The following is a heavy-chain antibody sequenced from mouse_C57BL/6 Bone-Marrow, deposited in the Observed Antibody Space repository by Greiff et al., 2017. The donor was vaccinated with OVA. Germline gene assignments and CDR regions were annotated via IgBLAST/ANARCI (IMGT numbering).Heavy chain of an antibody. CDR2: FYPGSGSI. Sequence: VQLQQSGAELVKPGASVKLSCKASGYTFTEYTIHWVKQRSGQGLEWIGWFYPGSGSIKYNEKFKDKATLTADKSSSTVYMALSRLTSEDSAVYFCARHEEDGNYVRYWYFDVWGTGTTVTVSS. CDR1: GYTFTEYT. J-gene: IGHJ1*03. D-gene: IGHD2-1*01. V-gene: IGHV1-62-2*01. CDR3: ARHEEDGNYVRYWYFDV.